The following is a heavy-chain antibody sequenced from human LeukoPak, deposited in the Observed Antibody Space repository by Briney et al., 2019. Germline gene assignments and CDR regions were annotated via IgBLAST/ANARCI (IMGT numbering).Heavy chain of an antibody. V-gene: IGHV5-51*01. Sequence: GESLKISCKDSGYSFTSFWIGWVRQMPRKGLEWMGIIYPGDSDTRYSPSFQGQVTISADKSINTAYLQWSSLKASDTAIYYCARRGEAMDPFDYWGQGTLVTVSS. CDR1: GYSFTSFW. D-gene: IGHD5-18*01. CDR3: ARRGEAMDPFDY. CDR2: IYPGDSDT. J-gene: IGHJ4*02.